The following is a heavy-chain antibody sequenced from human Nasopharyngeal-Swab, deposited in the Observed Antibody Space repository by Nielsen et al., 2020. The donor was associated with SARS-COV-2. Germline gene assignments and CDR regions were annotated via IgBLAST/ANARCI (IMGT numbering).Heavy chain of an antibody. V-gene: IGHV3-74*01. Sequence: GGSLRLSCSASGFPFSGYCMHWVRQLPGKGLVWVSRISTDVSGTNYADSVKGRFTVSRDNAKNTLYQQMNSLRAEDTAVYYCARREGFCSGCTCYLDYWGQGTLVTVSS. D-gene: IGHD2-15*01. J-gene: IGHJ4*02. CDR2: ISTDVSGT. CDR3: ARREGFCSGCTCYLDY. CDR1: GFPFSGYC.